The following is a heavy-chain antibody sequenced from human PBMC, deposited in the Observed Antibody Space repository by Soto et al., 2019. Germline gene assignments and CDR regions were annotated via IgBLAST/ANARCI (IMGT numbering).Heavy chain of an antibody. V-gene: IGHV1-2*04. CDR3: ARGLRLLRFLERYIEGNFAY. Sequence: GLERMGWINPNSGGTNYAQKLQGWVTMTRDTSISTAYMELSRLRSDDTAVYYCARGLRLLRFLERYIEGNFAYWGQGTLVTVS. D-gene: IGHD3-3*01. CDR2: INPNSGGT. J-gene: IGHJ4*02.